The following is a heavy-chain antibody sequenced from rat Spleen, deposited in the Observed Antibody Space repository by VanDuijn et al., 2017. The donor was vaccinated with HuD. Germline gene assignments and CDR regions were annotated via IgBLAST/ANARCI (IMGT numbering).Heavy chain of an antibody. CDR2: ICADGFNT. J-gene: IGHJ4*01. CDR1: GFTFSNYW. D-gene: IGHD1-2*01. Sequence: EVQLVESGGGLVQPGRSMKLSCAASGFTFSNYWMYWVRQAPGKGLEWVSSICADGFNTYYPDSVKGRFTISRANSENTVYLQMNSLRSEDTATYYCTSFTPPYYSSYIPYVMDAWGQGASVTVSS. CDR3: TSFTPPYYSSYIPYVMDA. V-gene: IGHV5-58*01.